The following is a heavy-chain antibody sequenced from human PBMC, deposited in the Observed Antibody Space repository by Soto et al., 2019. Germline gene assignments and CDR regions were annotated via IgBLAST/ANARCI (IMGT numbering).Heavy chain of an antibody. CDR3: ARGPTIFGVGVDAFDI. CDR2: ISGSGDFT. Sequence: EVQMLESGGGLVQPGGSLRLSCAASGFTLSSYALSWVRQAPGKGLEWVSGISGSGDFTFDADSVRGRFTISRDNSMNTLHLQMNSLRVEDTAVYYCARGPTIFGVGVDAFDIWGQGTMATVSS. CDR1: GFTLSSYA. J-gene: IGHJ3*02. D-gene: IGHD3-3*01. V-gene: IGHV3-23*01.